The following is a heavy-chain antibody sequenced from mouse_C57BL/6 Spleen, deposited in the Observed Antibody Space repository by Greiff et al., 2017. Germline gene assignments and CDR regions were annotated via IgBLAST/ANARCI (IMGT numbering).Heavy chain of an antibody. CDR1: GYTFTSYW. J-gene: IGHJ1*03. CDR3: ARSVDYGSRNWYFDV. Sequence: QVQLQQSGAELVRPGSSVKLSCKASGYTFTSYWMHWVKQRPIQGLEWIGNIDPSDSETHYNQKFKDKATLTVDKSSSTAYMQLSSLTSEDSAVYYCARSVDYGSRNWYFDVWGTGTTVTVSS. CDR2: IDPSDSET. V-gene: IGHV1-52*01. D-gene: IGHD1-1*01.